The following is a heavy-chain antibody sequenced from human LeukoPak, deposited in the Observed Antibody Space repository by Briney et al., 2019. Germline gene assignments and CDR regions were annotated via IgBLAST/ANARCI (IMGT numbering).Heavy chain of an antibody. Sequence: ASVRVSCKASGYTFTSYDINWVRQATGQGLEWMGWMNPNSGNTGYAQKFQGRVTITRNTSISTAYMELSSLRAEDTAVYYCAKDRGSSGWYPEDDYWGQGTLVTVSS. V-gene: IGHV1-8*03. CDR1: GYTFTSYD. J-gene: IGHJ4*02. CDR2: MNPNSGNT. CDR3: AKDRGSSGWYPEDDY. D-gene: IGHD6-19*01.